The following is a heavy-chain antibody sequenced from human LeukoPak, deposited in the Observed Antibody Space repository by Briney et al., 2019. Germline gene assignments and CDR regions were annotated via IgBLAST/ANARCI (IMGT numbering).Heavy chain of an antibody. D-gene: IGHD5-18*01. CDR3: ARGRNPAMVDY. J-gene: IGHJ4*02. V-gene: IGHV4-59*01. CDR2: IYYSGST. CDR1: GDSISNFY. Sequence: SETLSLTCTVSGDSISNFYWNWIRQPPGKGLEWVGYIYYSGSTSYNPSLQSRVTISVDTSKTQFSLKMSSVTAADTAVYYRARGRNPAMVDYWGQGTLVTVSS.